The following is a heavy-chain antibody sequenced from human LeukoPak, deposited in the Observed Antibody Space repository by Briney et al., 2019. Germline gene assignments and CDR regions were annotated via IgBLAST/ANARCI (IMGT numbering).Heavy chain of an antibody. CDR2: ISSSSGYI. D-gene: IGHD2-15*01. J-gene: IGHJ4*02. V-gene: IGHV3-21*01. Sequence: GGSLRLSCAASGFTFSSYSMNWVRQAPGKGLEWVSSISSSSGYIYYADSVKGRFTISRDNARNSLYLQMNSLRVEDTAVYYCARDRGYCSGGSCYGFYFDYWGQGTLVTVSS. CDR3: ARDRGYCSGGSCYGFYFDY. CDR1: GFTFSSYS.